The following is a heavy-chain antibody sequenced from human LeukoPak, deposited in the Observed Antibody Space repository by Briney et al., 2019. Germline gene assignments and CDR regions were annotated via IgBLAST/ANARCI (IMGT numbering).Heavy chain of an antibody. D-gene: IGHD3-10*01. J-gene: IGHJ4*02. CDR2: ISYDGNSK. CDR1: GFTFSSYP. Sequence: PGGSLRLSCAASGFTFSSYPMHWVRQAPGKGLEWVAVISYDGNSKYYADSVKGRFTISRDNSKNTLYLQMNSLRAEDTAVYYCAGHQTRGSAQSVDYWGQGTLVTVSS. CDR3: AGHQTRGSAQSVDY. V-gene: IGHV3-30-3*01.